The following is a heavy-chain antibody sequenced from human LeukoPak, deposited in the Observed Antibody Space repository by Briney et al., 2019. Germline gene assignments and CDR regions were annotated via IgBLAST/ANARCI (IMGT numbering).Heavy chain of an antibody. V-gene: IGHV1-2*02. J-gene: IGHJ6*03. CDR2: INPNSGGT. CDR3: AREVGARGGNYMDV. Sequence: GASVKVSCKASGYTFTGYYMHWVRQAPGQGLEWMGWINPNSGGTNYAQKFQGRVTMTRDTSISTAYMELSRLRSDDTAVYYCAREVGARGGNYMDVWGKGTTVTVSS. D-gene: IGHD1-26*01. CDR1: GYTFTGYY.